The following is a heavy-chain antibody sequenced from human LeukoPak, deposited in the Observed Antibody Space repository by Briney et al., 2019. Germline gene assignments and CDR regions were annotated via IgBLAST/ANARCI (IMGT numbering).Heavy chain of an antibody. J-gene: IGHJ1*01. CDR3: AYDYGDLSEYFQH. CDR1: GFTFSTYW. Sequence: GGSLRLSCSASGFTFSTYWMSWVRQAPGKGLEWVSAISGSGGSTYYADSVKGRFTISRDNSKNTLYLQMNSLRAEDTAVYYCAYDYGDLSEYFQHWGQGTLVTVSS. V-gene: IGHV3-23*01. CDR2: ISGSGGST. D-gene: IGHD4-17*01.